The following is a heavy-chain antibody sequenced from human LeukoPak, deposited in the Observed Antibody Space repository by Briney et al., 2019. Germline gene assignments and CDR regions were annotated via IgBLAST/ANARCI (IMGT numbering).Heavy chain of an antibody. Sequence: SETLSLTCTVSGGSISRYYWSWIRQPPGKGLEWIGYISYSGSTNYNPSLKSRVTISVDTSKNQFPLKLNSMTATDTAVYYCARHSGSYYDNYDYWGQGTLVTVSS. CDR3: ARHSGSYYDNYDY. CDR1: GGSISRYY. D-gene: IGHD1-26*01. V-gene: IGHV4-59*08. CDR2: ISYSGST. J-gene: IGHJ4*02.